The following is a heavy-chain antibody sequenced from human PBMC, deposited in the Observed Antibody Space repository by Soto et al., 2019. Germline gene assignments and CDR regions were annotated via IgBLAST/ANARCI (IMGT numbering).Heavy chain of an antibody. J-gene: IGHJ6*02. CDR2: ISSSSSYI. Sequence: PGVSRILSCAASGFTFSSYSMNWVRPAPGKGLEWVSSISSSSSYIYYADSVKGRFTISRDNAKNSLYLQMNSLRAEDTAVYYCARDIVVVPAAAGHYYYYGMDVWGQGTTVTVSS. CDR1: GFTFSSYS. CDR3: ARDIVVVPAAAGHYYYYGMDV. D-gene: IGHD2-2*01. V-gene: IGHV3-21*01.